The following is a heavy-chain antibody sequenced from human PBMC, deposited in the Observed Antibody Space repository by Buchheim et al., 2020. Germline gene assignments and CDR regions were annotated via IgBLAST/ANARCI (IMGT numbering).Heavy chain of an antibody. J-gene: IGHJ5*02. Sequence: QVQLQESGPGLVKPSQTLSLTCTVSGGSISSGGYYWSWIRQHPGKGLEWIGYIYYSGSTYYNPSLKSRVTISVDTPKNQFSLKLSSVTAADTAVYYCARGWGDIVVVPAATNWFDPWGQGTL. CDR2: IYYSGST. V-gene: IGHV4-31*03. CDR3: ARGWGDIVVVPAATNWFDP. CDR1: GGSISSGGYY. D-gene: IGHD2-2*01.